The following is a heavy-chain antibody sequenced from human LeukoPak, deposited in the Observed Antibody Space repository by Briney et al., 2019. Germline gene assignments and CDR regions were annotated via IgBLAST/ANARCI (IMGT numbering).Heavy chain of an antibody. V-gene: IGHV2-70*11. J-gene: IGHJ5*02. CDR1: GFSLSTSGMC. CDR3: ARSRRDDYGDYLSP. D-gene: IGHD4-17*01. Sequence: SGPTLVNPTQTLALTCTFSGFSLSTSGMCVSWIRQPPGKALEWLARIDWDDDKYYSTSLKTRLTISKDTSKNQVVLTMTNMDPVDTATYYCARSRRDDYGDYLSPWGQGTLVTVSS. CDR2: IDWDDDK.